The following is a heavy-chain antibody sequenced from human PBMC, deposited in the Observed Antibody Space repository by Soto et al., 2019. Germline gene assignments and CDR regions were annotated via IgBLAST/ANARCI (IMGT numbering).Heavy chain of an antibody. D-gene: IGHD4-17*01. Sequence: QVQLQESGPGLVKPSQTLSLTCTVSGGSISRGGYYWSWIRQHPGKGLGWMGYIYYSGSTYYNPSLETRVTISVDTSKNQFSLKRSSVTAADTDVYYCARGDGDYIKRFIFYYLGQGTLVTVSS. CDR1: GGSISRGGYY. J-gene: IGHJ4*02. CDR2: IYYSGST. CDR3: ARGDGDYIKRFIFYY. V-gene: IGHV4-31*03.